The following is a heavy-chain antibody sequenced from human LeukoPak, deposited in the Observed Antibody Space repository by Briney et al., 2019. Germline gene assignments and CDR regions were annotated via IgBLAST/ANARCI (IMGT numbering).Heavy chain of an antibody. J-gene: IGHJ4*02. D-gene: IGHD5-24*01. Sequence: GGSLRLSCAASGFTVSSNYMSWVRQAPGKGLEWVSVIYSGGSTYYADSVKGRFTISRDNSKNTLYLQMNSLRAEDTAVYYCARRPRDGPGFFDYWGQGTLVTVSS. V-gene: IGHV3-53*01. CDR2: IYSGGST. CDR3: ARRPRDGPGFFDY. CDR1: GFTVSSNY.